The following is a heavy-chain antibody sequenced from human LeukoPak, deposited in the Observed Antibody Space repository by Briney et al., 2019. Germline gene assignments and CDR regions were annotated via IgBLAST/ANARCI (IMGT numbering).Heavy chain of an antibody. CDR2: ISAYNGNT. D-gene: IGHD5-18*01. V-gene: IGHV1-18*01. CDR1: GYTFTSYG. Sequence: GASVKVSCKASGYTFTSYGISWVRQAPGQGLEWMGWISAYNGNTNYAQKLQGRVTMTTDTSTSTAYMELRSLRSDDTAVYYCAREGDHTAMPYYYYYYYMDVWGKGTTVTVSS. J-gene: IGHJ6*03. CDR3: AREGDHTAMPYYYYYYYMDV.